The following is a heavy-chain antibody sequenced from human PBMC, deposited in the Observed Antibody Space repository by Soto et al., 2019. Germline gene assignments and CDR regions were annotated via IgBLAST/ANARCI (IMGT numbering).Heavy chain of an antibody. CDR2: VNPSGGHT. V-gene: IGHV1-46*01. CDR1: GDTFTDYY. J-gene: IGHJ4*02. Sequence: QVQLMQSGAEVKKPGASVKVSCKASGDTFTDYYIHWVRQAPGQGLEWMGTVNPSGGHTTYAQHCLGRVTMTRDTSTSTLYMELTSLTSDYTAVYYCARGGHVLVVTAALDYWGQGTLVTVSS. CDR3: ARGGHVLVVTAALDY. D-gene: IGHD2-21*02.